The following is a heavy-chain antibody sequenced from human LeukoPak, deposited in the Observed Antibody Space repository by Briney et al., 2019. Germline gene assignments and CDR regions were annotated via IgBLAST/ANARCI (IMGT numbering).Heavy chain of an antibody. CDR1: GYTFTSYG. CDR3: ARDSYNDSSGYYPFDY. Sequence: ASVKVSCKASGYTFTSYGISWVRQAPGQGLEWMGWISAYNGNTNYAQKLQGRVTMTTDTSTSTAYMELRSLRSDDTAVYYCARDSYNDSSGYYPFDYWGQGTLVTVSS. J-gene: IGHJ4*02. CDR2: ISAYNGNT. V-gene: IGHV1-18*01. D-gene: IGHD3-22*01.